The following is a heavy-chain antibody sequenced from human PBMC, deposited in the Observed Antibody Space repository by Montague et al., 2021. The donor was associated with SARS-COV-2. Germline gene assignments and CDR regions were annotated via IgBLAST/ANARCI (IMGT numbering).Heavy chain of an antibody. D-gene: IGHD3-22*01. CDR2: IYYSGST. V-gene: IGHV4-59*08. Sequence: SETLSLTCTVYGGSISSYYWSWIRQPPGKGLEWIGYIYYSGSTNYNPSLKSRVTISVDTSKNQFSLKLSSVTAADTAVYYCARQYYGSIGEDAFDIWGQGTMVTVSS. CDR3: ARQYYGSIGEDAFDI. J-gene: IGHJ3*02. CDR1: GGSISSYY.